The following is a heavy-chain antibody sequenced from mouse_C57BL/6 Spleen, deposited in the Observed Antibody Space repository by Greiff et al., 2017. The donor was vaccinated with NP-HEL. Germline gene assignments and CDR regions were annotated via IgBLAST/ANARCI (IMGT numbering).Heavy chain of an antibody. CDR1: GYTFTDYN. J-gene: IGHJ3*01. CDR2: INPNNGGT. CDR3: ARGEDTDITFAY. D-gene: IGHD1-1*01. Sequence: EVQLQQSGPELVKPGASVKMSCKASGYTFTDYNMHWVKQSHGKSLEWIGYINPNNGGTSYNQKFKGKATLTVNKSSSTAYMELRSLTSEDSAVYYCARGEDTDITFAYWGQGTLVTVSA. V-gene: IGHV1-22*01.